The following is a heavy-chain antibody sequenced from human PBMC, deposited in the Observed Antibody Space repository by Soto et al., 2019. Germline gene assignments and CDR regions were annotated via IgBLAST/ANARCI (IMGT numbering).Heavy chain of an antibody. Sequence: ASVKVSCKASGYTFTSYDINWVRQATGQGLEWMGWMNPNSGNTGYAQKFQGRVTMTRNTSISTAYMELSSLRSEDTAVYYCARVYPDAYYFDYWGQGTLVTVSS. V-gene: IGHV1-8*01. D-gene: IGHD2-2*02. CDR2: MNPNSGNT. CDR1: GYTFTSYD. CDR3: ARVYPDAYYFDY. J-gene: IGHJ4*02.